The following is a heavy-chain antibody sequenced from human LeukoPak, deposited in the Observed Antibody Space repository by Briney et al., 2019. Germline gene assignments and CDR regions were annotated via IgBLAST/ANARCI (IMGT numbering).Heavy chain of an antibody. CDR3: ARGGIVVVVAATGWFDP. J-gene: IGHJ5*02. V-gene: IGHV4-34*01. CDR2: INHSGST. D-gene: IGHD2-15*01. Sequence: PSETLSLTCAVYGGSFSGYYWSWIRQPPGQGLEWIVEINHSGSTNYNPSLKSRGTISVDTSKNQFSLKLSSVTAADTAVYYCARGGIVVVVAATGWFDPWGQGTLVTVSS. CDR1: GGSFSGYY.